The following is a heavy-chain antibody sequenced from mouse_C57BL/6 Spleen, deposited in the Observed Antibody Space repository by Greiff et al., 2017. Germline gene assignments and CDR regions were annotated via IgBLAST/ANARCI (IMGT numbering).Heavy chain of an antibody. Sequence: EVKLMESGPGLVKPSQSLSLPCSVTGYSITSGYYWNWIRQFPGNKLEWMGYISYDGSNNYNPSLKNRISITRDTSKNQFFLKLNSVTTEDTATYYCARDRRNGYDDPMDYWGQGTSVTVSS. CDR2: ISYDGSN. D-gene: IGHD2-2*01. V-gene: IGHV3-6*01. CDR3: ARDRRNGYDDPMDY. CDR1: GYSITSGYY. J-gene: IGHJ4*01.